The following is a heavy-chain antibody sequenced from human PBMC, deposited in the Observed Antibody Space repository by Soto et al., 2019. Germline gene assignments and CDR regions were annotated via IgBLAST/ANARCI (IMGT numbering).Heavy chain of an antibody. D-gene: IGHD6-13*01. J-gene: IGHJ6*03. CDR1: ALPFSNYG. CDR3: AKGSSSSIYYYMDV. V-gene: IGHV3-23*01. CDR2: ISGSGGNT. Sequence: EVQLLESGGGLVQPGGSLRLSCAASALPFSNYGMNWVRQAPGKGLEWVSAISGSGGNTYYAVSVKGRFTISRDNSKNSLYLQIKSLRAEDTAVYYCAKGSSSSIYYYMDVWGKGTTVTVSS.